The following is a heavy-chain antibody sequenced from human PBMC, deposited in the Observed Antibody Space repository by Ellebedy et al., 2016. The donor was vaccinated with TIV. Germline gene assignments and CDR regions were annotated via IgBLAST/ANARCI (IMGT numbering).Heavy chain of an antibody. J-gene: IGHJ4*02. CDR3: VKAWGD. CDR1: GFTFSSYA. D-gene: IGHD3-16*01. CDR2: ISSNGGST. V-gene: IGHV3-64D*06. Sequence: GESLKISCSASGFTFSSYAMHWVRQAPGKGLEYVSAISSNGGSTYYADSVKGRFTISRDNSKHTLYLQMSSLRDEDTAMYYCVKAWGDWGQGALVTVSS.